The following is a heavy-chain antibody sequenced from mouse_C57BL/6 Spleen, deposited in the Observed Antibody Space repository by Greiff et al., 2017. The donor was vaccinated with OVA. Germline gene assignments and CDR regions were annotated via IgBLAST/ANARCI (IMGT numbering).Heavy chain of an antibody. J-gene: IGHJ4*01. V-gene: IGHV5-17*01. CDR1: GFTFSDYG. CDR3: ARDYGNPDAMDY. CDR2: ISSGSSTI. Sequence: EVKLVESGGGLVKPGGSLKLSCAASGFTFSDYGLHWVRQAPEKGLEWVAYISSGSSTIYYSDTVKGRFTISRDNAKNTLFLQMTSLRSEDTAMYYCARDYGNPDAMDYWGKGTSVTVSS. D-gene: IGHD1-1*01.